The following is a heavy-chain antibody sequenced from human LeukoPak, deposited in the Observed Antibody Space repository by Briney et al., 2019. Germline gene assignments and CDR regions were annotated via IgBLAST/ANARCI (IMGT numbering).Heavy chain of an antibody. V-gene: IGHV4-39*01. CDR3: ASLYSGSYYYFDY. D-gene: IGHD1-26*01. J-gene: IGHJ4*02. CDR2: IYYSGST. CDR1: GGSISSSSYY. Sequence: PSETLSLTCTVSGGSISSSSYYWGWIRQPPGKGLEWIGSIYYSGSTYYNPSLKSRVTISVDTSKNQFSLELSSVTAADTAVYYCASLYSGSYYYFDYWGQGTLVTVSS.